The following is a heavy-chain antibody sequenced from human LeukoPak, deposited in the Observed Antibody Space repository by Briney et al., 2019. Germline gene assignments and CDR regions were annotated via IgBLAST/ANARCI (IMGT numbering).Heavy chain of an antibody. CDR2: ISGSGGST. CDR3: AKEREQLVREYYFDY. D-gene: IGHD6-6*01. Sequence: PGGSLRLSCAASGFTFSSYGMSWVRQAPGKGLEWVSAISGSGGSTYYADSVKGRFTISRDNSKNTLYLQMNSLRAEDTAVYYCAKEREQLVREYYFDYWGQGTLVTVSS. CDR1: GFTFSSYG. V-gene: IGHV3-23*01. J-gene: IGHJ4*02.